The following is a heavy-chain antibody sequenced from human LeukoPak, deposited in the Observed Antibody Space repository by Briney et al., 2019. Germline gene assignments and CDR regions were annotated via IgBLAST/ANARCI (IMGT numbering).Heavy chain of an antibody. V-gene: IGHV4-59*01. CDR3: ARGYDFWRRYYYYYMDV. Sequence: SETLSLTCTVSGGSINNYYWTWIRQPPEKGLEWIGYIYYSGRTDYNPSLKSRVTISVDTSKNQFSLKLNSVTAADTAVYYCARGYDFWRRYYYYYMDVWGKGTTVTVSS. J-gene: IGHJ6*03. CDR2: IYYSGRT. D-gene: IGHD3-3*01. CDR1: GGSINNYY.